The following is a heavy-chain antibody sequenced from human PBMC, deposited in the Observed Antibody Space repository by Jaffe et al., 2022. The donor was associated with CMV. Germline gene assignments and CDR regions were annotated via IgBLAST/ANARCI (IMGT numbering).Heavy chain of an antibody. Sequence: EVQLLESGGGLVQPGGSLRLSCAASGFTFSSYAMSWVRQAPGKGLEWVSAISGSGGSTYYADSVKGRFTISRDNSKNTLYLQMNSLRAEDTAVYYCAKDSEESGSYYPNWFDPWGQGTLVTVSS. CDR1: GFTFSSYA. D-gene: IGHD1-26*01. V-gene: IGHV3-23*01. CDR3: AKDSEESGSYYPNWFDP. J-gene: IGHJ5*02. CDR2: ISGSGGST.